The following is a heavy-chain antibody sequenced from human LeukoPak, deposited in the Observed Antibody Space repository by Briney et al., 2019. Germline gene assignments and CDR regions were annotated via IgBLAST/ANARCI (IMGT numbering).Heavy chain of an antibody. CDR1: GFTFSSYC. J-gene: IGHJ1*01. CDR2: IKSTGST. V-gene: IGHV3-74*01. CDR3: ARAPSEIGGYYPEYFRH. Sequence: PGGSLRLSCAASGFTFSSYCMHWVRQAPGKGLEWVSRIKSTGSTNYTASVKNRSTISTDNTKNTVSLQLNTLRAEDTGVYYCARAPSEIGGYYPEYFRHWGQGTLATVSS. D-gene: IGHD3-22*01.